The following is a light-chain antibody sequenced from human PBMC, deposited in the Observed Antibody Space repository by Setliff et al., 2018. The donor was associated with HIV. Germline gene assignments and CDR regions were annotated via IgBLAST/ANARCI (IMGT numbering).Light chain of an antibody. V-gene: IGLV2-14*01. CDR1: SSDVGGYNY. Sequence: QSVLTQPASVSGSPGQSITISCTGTSSDVGGYNYVSWYQQHPGKAPKLIISEVSNRPSGVSNRFSGSKSGNTASLTISGLQAEDEADYYCSSYTSSTTLWVFGGGTKVTV. J-gene: IGLJ3*02. CDR2: EVS. CDR3: SSYTSSTTLWV.